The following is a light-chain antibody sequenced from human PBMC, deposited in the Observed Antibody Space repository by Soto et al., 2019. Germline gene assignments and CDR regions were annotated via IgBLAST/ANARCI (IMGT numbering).Light chain of an antibody. V-gene: IGKV3-20*01. J-gene: IGKJ2*01. CDR1: QSVRSND. Sequence: EIVLTQSPGTLSLSPGERATLSCRASQSVRSNDLAWYQQKRGQAPRLRIYGASSMGTGIPDRFSGPGYGPDFIHNISRREPEDIAVYDCKQYGGSPYTFAQGTKLQIK. CDR2: GAS. CDR3: KQYGGSPYT.